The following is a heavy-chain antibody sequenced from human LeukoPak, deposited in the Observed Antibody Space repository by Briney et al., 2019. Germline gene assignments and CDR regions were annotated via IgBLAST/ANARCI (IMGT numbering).Heavy chain of an antibody. J-gene: IGHJ4*02. D-gene: IGHD6-19*01. CDR2: ISAYNGNT. V-gene: IGHV1-18*04. Sequence: ASVKVSCKASGYTFTGYYMHWVRQAPGRGLEWMGWISAYNGNTNYAQKLQGRVTMTTDTSTSTAYMELRSLRSDDTAVYYCARYTPSYSSGWYPENWGQGTLVTVSS. CDR3: ARYTPSYSSGWYPEN. CDR1: GYTFTGYY.